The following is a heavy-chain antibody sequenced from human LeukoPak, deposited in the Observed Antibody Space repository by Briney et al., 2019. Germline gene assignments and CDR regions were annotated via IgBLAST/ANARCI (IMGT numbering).Heavy chain of an antibody. CDR1: GFTFSSYA. V-gene: IGHV3-23*01. J-gene: IGHJ6*02. Sequence: GGSLRLSCAASGFTFSSYAMSSVRQAPGKGLEWVSAVSGSGGSTYYADSVKGRFTISRDNSKDTLYLQMSSLRAEDTAVYYCAKAASPYYDILTGYSVYYYYGMDVWGQGTTVTVSS. CDR3: AKAASPYYDILTGYSVYYYYGMDV. D-gene: IGHD3-9*01. CDR2: VSGSGGST.